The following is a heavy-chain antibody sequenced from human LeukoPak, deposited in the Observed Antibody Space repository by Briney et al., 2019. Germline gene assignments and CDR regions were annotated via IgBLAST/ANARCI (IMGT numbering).Heavy chain of an antibody. V-gene: IGHV1-69*02. D-gene: IGHD1-26*01. CDR1: GGTFSSFT. CDR3: ANSLVGATSL. Sequence: SVKVSCKASGGTFSSFTFTWVRQAPGQGLEWMGRIIPVLGITNYAQKFQSRVTITADKSTSTAYMELSSLKSEDTAMYFCANSLVGATSLWGPGTMVTVSS. J-gene: IGHJ3*01. CDR2: IIPVLGIT.